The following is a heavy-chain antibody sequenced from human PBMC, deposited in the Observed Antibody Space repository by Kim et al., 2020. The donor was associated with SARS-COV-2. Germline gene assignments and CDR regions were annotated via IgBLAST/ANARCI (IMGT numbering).Heavy chain of an antibody. J-gene: IGHJ4*02. CDR3: ASLHDYGYYVVDY. V-gene: IGHV4-59*01. CDR1: GGSISSYY. D-gene: IGHD4-17*01. CDR2: IYYSGST. Sequence: SETLSLTCTVSGGSISSYYWSWIRQPPGKGLEWIGYIYYSGSTNYNPSLKSRVTISVDTSKNQFSLKLSSVTAADTAVYYCASLHDYGYYVVDYWGQGTLVTVSS.